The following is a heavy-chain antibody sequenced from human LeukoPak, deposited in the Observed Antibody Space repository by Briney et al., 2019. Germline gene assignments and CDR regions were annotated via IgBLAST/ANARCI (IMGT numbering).Heavy chain of an antibody. CDR2: ISSSSSYT. CDR1: GFTFNSYS. J-gene: IGHJ4*02. CDR3: ARGLGTEGFDY. D-gene: IGHD1-14*01. V-gene: IGHV3-21*05. Sequence: GGSLRLSCGASGFTFNSYSMNWVRQAPGKGLEWVSYISSSSSYTNYADSVKGRFTISRDNAKNSLYLQMNSLRAEDTAVYYCARGLGTEGFDYWGQGTLVTVSS.